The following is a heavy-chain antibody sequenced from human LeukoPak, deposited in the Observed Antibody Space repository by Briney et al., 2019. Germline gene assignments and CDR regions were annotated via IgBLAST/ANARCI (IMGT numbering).Heavy chain of an antibody. J-gene: IGHJ4*02. CDR2: ISGGTGGSA. CDR3: AKRGSSSWTQFDY. Sequence: GGSLRPSCAASGFTFNDYAINWVRQAPGKGLEWVSVISGGTGGSAYYADSVKGRFTISRDNSKNTLYLQMNSLRAEDTAVYYCAKRGSSSWTQFDYWGQGTLVTVSS. CDR1: GFTFNDYA. V-gene: IGHV3-23*01. D-gene: IGHD6-13*01.